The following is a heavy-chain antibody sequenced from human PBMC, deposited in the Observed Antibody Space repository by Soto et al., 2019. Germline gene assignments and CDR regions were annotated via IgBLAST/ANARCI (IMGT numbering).Heavy chain of an antibody. D-gene: IGHD6-13*01. Sequence: ESGGGVVQPGRSLRLSCAASGFTFSSYGMHWVRQAPGKGLEWVAVISYDGSNKYYADSVKGRFTISRDNSKNTLYLQMNSLRAEDTAVYYCAKEGAAGMGYWGQGTLVTVSS. J-gene: IGHJ4*02. CDR1: GFTFSSYG. V-gene: IGHV3-30*18. CDR2: ISYDGSNK. CDR3: AKEGAAGMGY.